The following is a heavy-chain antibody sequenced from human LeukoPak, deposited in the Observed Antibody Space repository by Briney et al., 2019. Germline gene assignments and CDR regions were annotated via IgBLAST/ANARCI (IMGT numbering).Heavy chain of an antibody. CDR2: ISGSGGST. V-gene: IGHV3-23*01. J-gene: IGHJ4*02. Sequence: PGGSLRLSCAASGFTFSSYAMSWVRQAPGKGLEWVSAISGSGGSTYYADSVKGRFTISRDNSKNTLYLQMNSLRAEDTAVYYCAKPEASSGWSEGDYWGQGTLVTVSS. CDR1: GFTFSSYA. CDR3: AKPEASSGWSEGDY. D-gene: IGHD6-19*01.